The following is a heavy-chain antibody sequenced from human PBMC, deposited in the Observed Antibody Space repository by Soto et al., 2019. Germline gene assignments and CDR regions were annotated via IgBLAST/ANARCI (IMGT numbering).Heavy chain of an antibody. CDR3: ARVLTRFAAEMATPGETYYYYYGMDV. V-gene: IGHV1-69*13. D-gene: IGHD5-12*01. Sequence: SVKVSCKASGGTFSSYAISWVRQAPGQGLEWMGGIIPIFGTANYAQKFQGRVTITADESTSTAYMELSSLRSEDTAVYYCARVLTRFAAEMATPGETYYYYYGMDVWGQGTTVTVSS. CDR2: IIPIFGTA. J-gene: IGHJ6*02. CDR1: GGTFSSYA.